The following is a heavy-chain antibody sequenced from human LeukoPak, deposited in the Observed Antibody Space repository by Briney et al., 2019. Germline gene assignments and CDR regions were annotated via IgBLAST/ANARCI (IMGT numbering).Heavy chain of an antibody. D-gene: IGHD5-18*01. V-gene: IGHV3-23*01. CDR3: ANRYSRPGNRGG. CDR2: ISGSGGST. CDR1: GFTFSSYA. Sequence: GGSLRLSCAASGFTFSSYAMSWVRQAPGKGLEWVPAISGSGGSTYYADSVKGRFTISRDNSKNTLYLQMNSLRAEDTAVYYCANRYSRPGNRGGWGQGTLVTVSS. J-gene: IGHJ4*02.